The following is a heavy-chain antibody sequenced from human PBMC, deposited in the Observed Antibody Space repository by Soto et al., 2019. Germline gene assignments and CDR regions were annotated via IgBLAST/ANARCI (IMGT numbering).Heavy chain of an antibody. D-gene: IGHD7-27*01. CDR2: IYYHGNT. V-gene: IGHV4-59*11. CDR1: GGSISNHY. J-gene: IGHJ4*02. Sequence: SETLSLTCTVSGGSISNHYWSWIRQPPGKGLEWIGYIYYHGNTNYNPPLKSRVTMSVDTSKNQMSLKLSSVTAADTAVYYCTRANWYSEYWGQGTLVTVSS. CDR3: TRANWYSEY.